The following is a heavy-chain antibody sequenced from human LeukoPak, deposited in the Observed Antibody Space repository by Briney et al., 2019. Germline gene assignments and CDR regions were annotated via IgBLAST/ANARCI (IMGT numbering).Heavy chain of an antibody. CDR3: FREGGD. V-gene: IGHV3-74*01. J-gene: IGHJ4*02. Sequence: PGGSLRLSCAASGFTFSSHWLHWVRQAPGKGLVCVARIKSDGTYSDYGGAVRGRFTISRDNAKDTLYLQMNSLRAEDTAIYYCFREGGDWGQGTLVTVSS. CDR2: IKSDGTYS. CDR1: GFTFSSHW. D-gene: IGHD3-10*01.